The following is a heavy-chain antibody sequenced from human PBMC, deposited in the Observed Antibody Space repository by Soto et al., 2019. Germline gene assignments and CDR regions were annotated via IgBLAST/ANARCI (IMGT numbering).Heavy chain of an antibody. D-gene: IGHD1-1*01. CDR1: GFTFSSHA. CDR3: AKDPTGTTRGYFVY. CDR2: IDTSGDQT. V-gene: IGHV3-23*01. J-gene: IGHJ4*02. Sequence: GGSLRLSCVASGFTFSSHAMTWVRQGPGKGLEWVSAIDTSGDQTIYADSVRGRFTISRDNSKSALYLQMNSLGAEDTAVYYYAKDPTGTTRGYFVYWGQGTLVTVSS.